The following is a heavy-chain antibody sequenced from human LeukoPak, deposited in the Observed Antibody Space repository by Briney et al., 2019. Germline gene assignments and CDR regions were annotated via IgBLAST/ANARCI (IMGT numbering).Heavy chain of an antibody. J-gene: IGHJ4*02. Sequence: ASVKVSCKVSGYTLTELSMHWVRQAPGKGLEWMGGFDPEDGETIYAQKFQGRVTMTVDTSTDTAYMELSSLRSEDTAVYYCATGGIAAAGEMGFDYWGQGTLVTVSS. V-gene: IGHV1-24*01. D-gene: IGHD6-13*01. CDR2: FDPEDGET. CDR3: ATGGIAAAGEMGFDY. CDR1: GYTLTELS.